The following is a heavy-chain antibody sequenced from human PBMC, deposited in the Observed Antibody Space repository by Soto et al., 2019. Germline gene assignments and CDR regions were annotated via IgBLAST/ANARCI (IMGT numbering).Heavy chain of an antibody. J-gene: IGHJ4*02. CDR1: GFTFSSYS. CDR3: ARVQYDSSGYYHFDY. Sequence: EVQLVESGGGLVKPGGSLRLSCAASGFTFSSYSMNWVRQAPGKGLEWVSSISSSSSYIYYADSVKGRFTISRDNAKNSLYPQMNSLRAEDTAVYYCARVQYDSSGYYHFDYWGQGTLVTASS. CDR2: ISSSSSYI. D-gene: IGHD3-22*01. V-gene: IGHV3-21*01.